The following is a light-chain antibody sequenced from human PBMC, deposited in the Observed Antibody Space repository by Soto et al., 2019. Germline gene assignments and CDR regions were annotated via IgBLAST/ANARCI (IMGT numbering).Light chain of an antibody. J-gene: IGLJ2*01. CDR1: SSDVGSYNL. Sequence: QSALTQPASVSGSPGQSITISCTGTSSDVGSYNLVSWYQQHPGKAPKLMIYEGSKRRSGVSNRFSGSKSGNTASLTISGLQAEDEADYYCCSYAGSSTLVFGGGTQVTVL. CDR3: CSYAGSSTLV. V-gene: IGLV2-23*01. CDR2: EGS.